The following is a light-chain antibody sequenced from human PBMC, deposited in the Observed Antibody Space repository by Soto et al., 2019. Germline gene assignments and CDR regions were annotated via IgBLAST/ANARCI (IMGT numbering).Light chain of an antibody. V-gene: IGKV4-1*01. Sequence: DIVMTQSPDSLAVSLGERATINCRSSQSVLSSSNNLNYLAWYQKKPGQPPKLLLHWASTRESGVPDRLSGSGSGTEFTLTISSLQAEDVAVYYCQQYYSIPPTFGQGTKVEIK. J-gene: IGKJ1*01. CDR3: QQYYSIPPT. CDR1: QSVLSSSNNLNY. CDR2: WAS.